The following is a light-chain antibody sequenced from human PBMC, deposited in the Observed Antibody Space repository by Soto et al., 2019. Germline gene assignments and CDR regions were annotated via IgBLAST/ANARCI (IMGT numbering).Light chain of an antibody. Sequence: EIVLTQSPATLSLSPGERVTLSCRASQSFSTYLAWYQQKPGQAPRLLINDASKRATGIPARFSGRGSGTEFTLTISSLEPEDFAVYYCQQRSNWPPVITFGQGTRLEIK. CDR2: DAS. CDR3: QQRSNWPPVIT. V-gene: IGKV3-11*01. J-gene: IGKJ5*01. CDR1: QSFSTY.